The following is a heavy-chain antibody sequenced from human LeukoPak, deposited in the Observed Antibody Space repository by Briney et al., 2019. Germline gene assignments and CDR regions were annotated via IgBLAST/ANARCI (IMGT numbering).Heavy chain of an antibody. V-gene: IGHV4-59*08. CDR1: GGSLSRYY. CDR2: IYYSGST. Sequence: SETLSLTCTVSGGSLSRYYWSWIRQPPGKDLGGSGYIYYSGSTKYNPSLKRRGTLSVDMSNNQFSLKLSSLTAADTAVYYCARHRVWFGEFSAINFRFDRWGQGTLVSVSS. J-gene: IGHJ5*02. CDR3: ARHRVWFGEFSAINFRFDR. D-gene: IGHD3-10*01.